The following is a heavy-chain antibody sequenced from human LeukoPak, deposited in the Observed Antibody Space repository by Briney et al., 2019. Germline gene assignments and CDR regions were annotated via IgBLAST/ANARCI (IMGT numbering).Heavy chain of an antibody. D-gene: IGHD5-24*01. CDR2: MSGRGNIT. J-gene: IGHJ4*02. CDR1: GFTFSSYA. CDR3: AKVADHALQYYFDY. Sequence: GGSLRLSCAASGFTFSSYAMSWVRQASGKGLEWVSAMSGRGNITNYVDSVKGRFTISRDNSKNTLYLQMNSLRAEDTAVYYCAKVADHALQYYFDYWGQGTLVTVSS. V-gene: IGHV3-23*01.